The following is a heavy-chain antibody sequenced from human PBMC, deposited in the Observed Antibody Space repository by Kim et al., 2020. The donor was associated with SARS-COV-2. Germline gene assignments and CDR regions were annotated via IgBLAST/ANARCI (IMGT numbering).Heavy chain of an antibody. CDR3: AKFANPGRIVVVVAATHRGGGYFDY. CDR1: GFTFSSYA. V-gene: IGHV3-23*01. J-gene: IGHJ4*02. D-gene: IGHD2-15*01. CDR2: ISGSGGNT. Sequence: GGSLRLSCAASGFTFSSYAMSWVRQAPGKGLEWVSAISGSGGNTYYADSVKGRFTISRDNSKNTLYLQMNSLRAEDTAVYYCAKFANPGRIVVVVAATHRGGGYFDYWGQGTLVTVSS.